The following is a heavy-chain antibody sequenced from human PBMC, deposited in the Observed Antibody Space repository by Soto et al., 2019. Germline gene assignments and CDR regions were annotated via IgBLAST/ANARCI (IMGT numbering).Heavy chain of an antibody. CDR1: GFTFSSYE. J-gene: IGHJ4*02. D-gene: IGHD3-10*01. V-gene: IGHV3-48*03. CDR3: ARTTYGSGSYSYFDY. CDR2: ISSSGSTI. Sequence: GALRVSCSASGFTFSSYEMNWVRQAPGKGLEWVSYISSSGSTIYYADSVKGRFTISRDNAKNSLYPHMNSLRAEDTAVYYCARTTYGSGSYSYFDYWGQGTLVTVYS.